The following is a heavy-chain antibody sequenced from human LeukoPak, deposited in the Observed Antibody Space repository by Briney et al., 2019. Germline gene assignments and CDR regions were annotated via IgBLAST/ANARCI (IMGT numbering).Heavy chain of an antibody. CDR1: GFTFSSYA. CDR2: ISGSGGST. Sequence: GGSLRLSCAASGFTFSSYAMSWVRQAPGKGLEWVSAISGSGGSTYYADSVKGRFTISRDSSKNTLYLQMNRLRAEDAAVYYCARDPNGDYVGAFDILGQGTMVTVSS. V-gene: IGHV3-23*01. J-gene: IGHJ3*02. D-gene: IGHD4-17*01. CDR3: ARDPNGDYVGAFDI.